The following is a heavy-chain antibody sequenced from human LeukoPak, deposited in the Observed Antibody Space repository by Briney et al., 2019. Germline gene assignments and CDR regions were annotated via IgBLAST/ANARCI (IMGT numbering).Heavy chain of an antibody. CDR1: GGSISSGDYY. V-gene: IGHV4-30-4*08. CDR3: ARVGVTMVRGVITSRAYYFDY. J-gene: IGHJ4*02. Sequence: PSQTLSLTCTVSGGSISSGDYYWSWIRQPPGKGLEWIGYIYYSGSTYYNPSLKSRVTISVDTSKNQFSLKLSSVTAADTAVYYCARVGVTMVRGVITSRAYYFDYWGQGTLVTVSS. CDR2: IYYSGST. D-gene: IGHD3-10*01.